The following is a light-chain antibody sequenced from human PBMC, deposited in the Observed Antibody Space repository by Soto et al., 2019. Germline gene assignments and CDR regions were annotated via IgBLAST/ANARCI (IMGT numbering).Light chain of an antibody. CDR1: QTVGSN. CDR2: GAS. J-gene: IGKJ2*01. V-gene: IGKV3-15*01. CDR3: QPQLDWPVT. Sequence: EIVLTQSPVTLSVSPGDGASLSCRASQTVGSNLAWYQQKPGQAPRLLIYGASTRATGVPVRFSGSGSGTEFTLPIAILQSDAFELYYCQPQLDWPVTFGQGT.